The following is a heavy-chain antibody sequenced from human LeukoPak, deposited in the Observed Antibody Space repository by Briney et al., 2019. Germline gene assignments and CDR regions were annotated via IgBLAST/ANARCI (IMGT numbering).Heavy chain of an antibody. CDR1: GFTFDDYA. Sequence: GGSLRLSCAASGFTFDDYAMHWVRQAPGKGLEWVSGISWNSGSIGYADSVKGRFTISRDNAKNSLYLQMTSLRVEDTALYYCAKALCFGSRALPRGDYYDMDVWGQGTTVTVSS. V-gene: IGHV3-9*01. D-gene: IGHD3-10*01. J-gene: IGHJ6*02. CDR3: AKALCFGSRALPRGDYYDMDV. CDR2: ISWNSGSI.